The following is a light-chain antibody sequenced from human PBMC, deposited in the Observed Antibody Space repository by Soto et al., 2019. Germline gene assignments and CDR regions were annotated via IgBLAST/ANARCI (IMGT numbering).Light chain of an antibody. Sequence: NFMLTQPHSVSESQGKTVTISCTRSSGSIASNYVQWYQQRPGSAPTTVIYEDKQRPSGVPDRFSGSTDGSSNSASLTISGLQTEDEADYYCQSYDSSTVVFGGGTKLTVL. V-gene: IGLV6-57*04. CDR3: QSYDSSTVV. CDR1: SGSIASNY. J-gene: IGLJ2*01. CDR2: EDK.